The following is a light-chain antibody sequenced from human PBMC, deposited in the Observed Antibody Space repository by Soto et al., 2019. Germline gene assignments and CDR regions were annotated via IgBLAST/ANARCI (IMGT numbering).Light chain of an antibody. V-gene: IGKV3-11*01. CDR2: DAS. CDR3: QQRSNWPPWT. Sequence: IVLTQSPATLPLSPGERATLSCRASQSVSSYLAWYQQKPGQAPRLLIYDASNRATGIPARCSGSGSGSDFTLTISSLEPEDFAVYYCQQRSNWPPWTFGQGTKVEIK. CDR1: QSVSSY. J-gene: IGKJ1*01.